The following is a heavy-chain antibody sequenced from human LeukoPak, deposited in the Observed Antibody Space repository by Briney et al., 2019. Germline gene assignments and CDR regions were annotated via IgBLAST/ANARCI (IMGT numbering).Heavy chain of an antibody. Sequence: GGSLRLXCAASGFTFSSYWMSWVRQAPGKGLEWVANINQDGSEKYYVDSVKGRFTISRDNAKNSLYLQMNSLRAEDTAVYYCARHSHSNYFDYWGQGTLVTVSS. CDR2: INQDGSEK. J-gene: IGHJ4*02. CDR3: ARHSHSNYFDY. V-gene: IGHV3-7*01. CDR1: GFTFSSYW. D-gene: IGHD4-11*01.